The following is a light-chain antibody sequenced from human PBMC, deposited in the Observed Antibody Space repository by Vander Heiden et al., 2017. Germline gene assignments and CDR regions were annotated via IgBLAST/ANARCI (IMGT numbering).Light chain of an antibody. V-gene: IGLV2-14*01. CDR3: TSYKRNSNSYV. J-gene: IGLJ2*01. CDR2: DES. Sequence: QSALTQPASVSGSPGPSITIPCPGPSRHVGGYNYVSWYQQHPGKDPKLMIVDESNRPSGVSNRFSCSKSGTTASLKTVGVQEEEGADYYCTSYKRNSNSYVFGGGTKLTVL. CDR1: SRHVGGYNY.